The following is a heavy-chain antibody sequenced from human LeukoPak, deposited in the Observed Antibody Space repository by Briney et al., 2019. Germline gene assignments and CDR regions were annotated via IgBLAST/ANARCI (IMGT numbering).Heavy chain of an antibody. CDR3: ARGVTIFGVAGPDAFDI. CDR2: ISSSSSYI. Sequence: GRSLRLSCAASGFTFSSYSMNWVRQAPGKGLEWVSSISSSSSYIYYADSVKGRFTVSRDNAKNSLYLQMNSLRAEDTAVYYCARGVTIFGVAGPDAFDIWGQGTMVTVSS. V-gene: IGHV3-21*01. J-gene: IGHJ3*02. D-gene: IGHD3-3*01. CDR1: GFTFSSYS.